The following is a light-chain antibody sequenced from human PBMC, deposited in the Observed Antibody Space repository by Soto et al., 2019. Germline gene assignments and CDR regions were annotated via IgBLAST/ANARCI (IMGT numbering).Light chain of an antibody. J-gene: IGLJ1*01. Sequence: QSALTQPPSASGSPGQSVTISCTGTSSDVGGYNYVSWYQQHPGKAPKLMIYEVSKRPSGVPDRFSGSKSDNTASLTVSGLQAEDEADYYCSSYTKNSPYVFGTGTKLTVL. V-gene: IGLV2-8*01. CDR2: EVS. CDR1: SSDVGGYNY. CDR3: SSYTKNSPYV.